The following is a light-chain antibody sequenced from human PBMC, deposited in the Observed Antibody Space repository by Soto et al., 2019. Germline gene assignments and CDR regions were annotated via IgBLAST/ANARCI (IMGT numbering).Light chain of an antibody. CDR2: DVN. CDR3: TSRTTSTTMK. CDR1: SSDVGAYNY. V-gene: IGLV2-14*01. J-gene: IGLJ2*01. Sequence: QSALTQPASVSGSPGQSITISCTGTSSDVGAYNYVSWYQQHPGKAPKLMIYDVNIRPSGVSNRFSGSKSGNTASLTISGLQAEDEADYYCTSRTTSTTMKFGGGTKVTVL.